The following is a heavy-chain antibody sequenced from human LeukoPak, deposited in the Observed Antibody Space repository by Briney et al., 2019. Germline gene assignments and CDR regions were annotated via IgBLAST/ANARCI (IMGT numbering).Heavy chain of an antibody. CDR3: TTDPYHYYGSGSVYYYYYMDV. V-gene: IGHV3-15*01. CDR1: GFTFSSYE. D-gene: IGHD3-10*01. CDR2: IKSKTDGGTT. Sequence: KTGGSLRLSCAASGFTFSSYEMNWVRQAPGKGLEWVGRIKSKTDGGTTDYAAPVKGRFTISRDDSKNTLYLQMNSLKTEDTAVYYCTTDPYHYYGSGSVYYYYYMDVWGKGTTVTISS. J-gene: IGHJ6*03.